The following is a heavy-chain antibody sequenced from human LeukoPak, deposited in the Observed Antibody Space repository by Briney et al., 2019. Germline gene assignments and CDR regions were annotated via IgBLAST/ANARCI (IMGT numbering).Heavy chain of an antibody. V-gene: IGHV4-59*08. CDR2: IYYSGST. J-gene: IGHJ4*02. D-gene: IGHD3-10*01. CDR3: ARHPYYGSGSYYPGYFDY. Sequence: SETLSLTCTVSGGSISSYYWSRIRQPPGKGLEWIGYIYYSGSTNYNPSLKSRVTISVDTSKNQFSLKLSSVTAADTAVYYCARHPYYGSGSYYPGYFDYWGQGTLVTVSS. CDR1: GGSISSYY.